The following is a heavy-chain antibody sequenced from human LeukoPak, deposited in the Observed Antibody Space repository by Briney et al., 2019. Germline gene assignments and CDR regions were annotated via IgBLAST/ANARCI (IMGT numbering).Heavy chain of an antibody. V-gene: IGHV3-21*01. D-gene: IGHD3-3*01. J-gene: IGHJ4*02. CDR1: GFTFSSYS. CDR3: ARDSTSYYYFWSGYCFDY. CDR2: ISSSGSYI. Sequence: PGGSLRLSCAASGFTFSSYSMNWVRQAPGKGLEWVSSISSSGSYIYYADSVKGRFTISRDNAKNSLYLQMNSLRAEDTAVYYCARDSTSYYYFWSGYCFDYWGQGTLVTVSS.